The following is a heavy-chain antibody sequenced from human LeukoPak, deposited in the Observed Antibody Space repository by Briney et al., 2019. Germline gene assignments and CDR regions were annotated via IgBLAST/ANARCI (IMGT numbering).Heavy chain of an antibody. CDR2: IWYDGSTK. CDR1: GFTFSNLV. D-gene: IGHD6-13*01. CDR3: ARVGYSSSWYKSYYYYYYGMDV. Sequence: GGSLRLSCAASGFTFSNLVMHWVRQAPGKGLEWVAVIWYDGSTKYFADSVQGRFTVSRDNSKNTLFLQMNNLRAEDTAVYYCARVGYSSSWYKSYYYYYYGMDVWGQGTTVTVSS. V-gene: IGHV3-33*01. J-gene: IGHJ6*02.